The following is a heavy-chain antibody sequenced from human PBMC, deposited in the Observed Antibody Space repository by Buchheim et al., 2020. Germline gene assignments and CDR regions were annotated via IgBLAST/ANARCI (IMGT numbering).Heavy chain of an antibody. CDR1: GFTFSSYA. J-gene: IGHJ4*02. D-gene: IGHD2-8*01. CDR3: AKSYPICTNGVCYRYYFDY. V-gene: IGHV3-23*01. CDR2: ISGSGGST. Sequence: EVQLLESGGGLVQPGGSLRLSCAASGFTFSSYAMSWVRQAPGKGLEWVSAISGSGGSTYYADSVKGRFTLSRDNSKNTLDLQMNSLRAEDTAVYYCAKSYPICTNGVCYRYYFDYWGQGTL.